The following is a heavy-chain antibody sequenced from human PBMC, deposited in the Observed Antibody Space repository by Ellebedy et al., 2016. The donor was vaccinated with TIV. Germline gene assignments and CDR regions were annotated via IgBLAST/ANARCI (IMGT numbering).Heavy chain of an antibody. CDR3: ARGFGMASWSY. CDR2: INHSGSS. Sequence: SETLSLTXAVYGGSFSDYYWTWVRQPPGKGLEWIGEINHSGSSNYNLSLKSRATISVDTSKNQFSLRLTSVTAADTAVYYCARGFGMASWSYWGQGTLVTVSS. V-gene: IGHV4-34*01. J-gene: IGHJ4*02. D-gene: IGHD1-14*01. CDR1: GGSFSDYY.